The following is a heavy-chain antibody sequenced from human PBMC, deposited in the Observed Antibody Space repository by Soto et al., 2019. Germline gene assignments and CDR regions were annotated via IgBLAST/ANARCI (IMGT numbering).Heavy chain of an antibody. CDR1: DFTFSSYG. D-gene: IGHD3-16*01. CDR2: IWHDGGNK. Sequence: GGSLGLCCASSDFTFSSYGMHRVRQAPGKGLEWVAFIWHDGGNKFYAESVKGRFTTSRDNSKNTLYLQMTSLSAEDTAMYYCARDGDVNTGFGKDYWGQGTLVTVSS. CDR3: ARDGDVNTGFGKDY. V-gene: IGHV3-33*01. J-gene: IGHJ4*02.